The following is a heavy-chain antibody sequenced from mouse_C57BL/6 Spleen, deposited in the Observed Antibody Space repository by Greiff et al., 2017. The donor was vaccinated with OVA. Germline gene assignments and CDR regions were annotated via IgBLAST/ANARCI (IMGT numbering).Heavy chain of an antibody. V-gene: IGHV1-80*01. J-gene: IGHJ4*01. D-gene: IGHD2-4*01. Sequence: QVQLQPSGAELVKPGASVKISCKASGYAFSSYWMNWVKQRPGKGLEWIGQIYPGDGDTNYNGKFKGKATLTADKSSSTAYMQLSSLTSDDSAVYFCAREGLRLYYYAMDYWGQGTSVTVSS. CDR2: IYPGDGDT. CDR3: AREGLRLYYYAMDY. CDR1: GYAFSSYW.